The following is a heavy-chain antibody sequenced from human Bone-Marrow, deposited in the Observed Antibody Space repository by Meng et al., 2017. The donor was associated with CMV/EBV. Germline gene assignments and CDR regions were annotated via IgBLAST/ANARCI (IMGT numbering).Heavy chain of an antibody. Sequence: GGSLRLSCAASGFTFCSYAMHWVRQAPGKGLEWVAVISYDGSNKYYADSVKGRFTISRDNSKNTLYLQMNSLRAEDTAVYYCGQSSTSQGPFDYWGQGTLVTVSS. D-gene: IGHD2-2*01. J-gene: IGHJ4*02. CDR3: GQSSTSQGPFDY. CDR1: GFTFCSYA. CDR2: ISYDGSNK. V-gene: IGHV3-30-3*01.